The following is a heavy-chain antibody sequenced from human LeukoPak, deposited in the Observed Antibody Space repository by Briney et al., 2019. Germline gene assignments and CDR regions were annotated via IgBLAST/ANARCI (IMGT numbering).Heavy chain of an antibody. V-gene: IGHV3-23*01. J-gene: IGHJ1*01. Sequence: GGSLRLSCAASGFTFTSYRMNWVRQAPGKGLEWVSGITTGGRPYYADSVKGRFTISRDNSKNTVYLQMNGLRAEDTAVYYCVKNGALAVDYFQHWGQGTLVTVSS. CDR2: ITTGGRP. CDR3: VKNGALAVDYFQH. CDR1: GFTFTSYR. D-gene: IGHD6-19*01.